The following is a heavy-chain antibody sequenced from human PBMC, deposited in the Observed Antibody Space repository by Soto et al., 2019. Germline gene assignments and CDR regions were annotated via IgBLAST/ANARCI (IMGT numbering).Heavy chain of an antibody. V-gene: IGHV3-64D*06. CDR2: VSTSGRST. D-gene: IGHD2-15*01. Sequence: AXSLRRSCSASGFLFMESTRYWVRPVPGKGLEAISAVSTSGRSTYYADSVKDRFTISRDNSKNTLFLQMGSLRPEDTAIDYCVKQAHGLDGVAFDYWGQGTQVTFSS. CDR1: GFLFMEST. J-gene: IGHJ4*02. CDR3: VKQAHGLDGVAFDY.